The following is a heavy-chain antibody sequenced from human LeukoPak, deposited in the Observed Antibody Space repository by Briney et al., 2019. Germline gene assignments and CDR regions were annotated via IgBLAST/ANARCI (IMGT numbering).Heavy chain of an antibody. CDR1: GFTFGDYA. CDR2: IRSKAYGGTT. Sequence: GGSLRLSCTASGFTFGDYAVSWVRQAPGKGLEWVGFIRSKAYGGTTEYAASVKGRFTISRDDSKSIAYLQMDSLKTEDTAVYYCTRDLRRGVTLDLDIAVASNDYWGQGTLVTVSS. D-gene: IGHD6-19*01. V-gene: IGHV3-49*04. CDR3: TRDLRRGVTLDLDIAVASNDY. J-gene: IGHJ4*02.